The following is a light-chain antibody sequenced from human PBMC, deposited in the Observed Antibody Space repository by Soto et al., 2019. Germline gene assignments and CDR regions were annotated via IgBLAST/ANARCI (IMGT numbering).Light chain of an antibody. CDR1: QSVHSNY. Sequence: EIVLTQSPGTLSLSPGERATLSCRASQSVHSNYLAWYQQKPGQAPRLLIYGASSRATGIPDRFSGSGSGTDFTLTISRLEPEDFAVYYCRRYGTSPLTFGGGTKVDIK. CDR3: RRYGTSPLT. V-gene: IGKV3-20*01. CDR2: GAS. J-gene: IGKJ4*01.